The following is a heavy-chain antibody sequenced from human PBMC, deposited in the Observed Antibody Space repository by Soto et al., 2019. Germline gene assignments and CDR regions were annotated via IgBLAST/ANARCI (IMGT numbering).Heavy chain of an antibody. CDR3: ARDLKWLTAMEKYYYYYYGMDV. D-gene: IGHD5-18*01. Sequence: PWGSLRLSCAASGFTFSSYAMHWVRQAPGKGLEWVAVISYDGSNKYYADSVKGRFTISRDNSKNTLYLQMNSLRAEDTAVYYCARDLKWLTAMEKYYYYYYGMDVWGQGTTVTVSS. V-gene: IGHV3-30-3*01. CDR2: ISYDGSNK. J-gene: IGHJ6*02. CDR1: GFTFSSYA.